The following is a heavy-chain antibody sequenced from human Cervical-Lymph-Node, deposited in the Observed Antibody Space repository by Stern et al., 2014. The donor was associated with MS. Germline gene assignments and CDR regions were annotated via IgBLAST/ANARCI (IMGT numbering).Heavy chain of an antibody. CDR3: ASTLHGGLYNWFDP. J-gene: IGHJ5*02. D-gene: IGHD2-2*01. Sequence: EVQLVESGGGLVTPGGSLRLSCAASGFTFSDYSMNWVRQAPGKGLEWVSSITNSGASMYFVDSVKGRFTISRDNAKNTLYLQMDSLSAEDTATYFCASTLHGGLYNWFDPWGQGTLVTVSS. V-gene: IGHV3-21*01. CDR1: GFTFSDYS. CDR2: ITNSGASM.